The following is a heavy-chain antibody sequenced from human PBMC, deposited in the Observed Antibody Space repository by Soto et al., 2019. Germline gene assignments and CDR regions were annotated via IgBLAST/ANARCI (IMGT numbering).Heavy chain of an antibody. Sequence: SETLSLTCTVSGGSISSYYWSWIRQPPGKGLEWIGYIYYSGSTNYNPSLKSRVTISVDTSKNQFSLKLSSVTAADTAVYYCARSIDPYYDFWSGYYTGHYGMDVWGQGTTVSVSS. V-gene: IGHV4-59*01. J-gene: IGHJ6*02. CDR2: IYYSGST. CDR3: ARSIDPYYDFWSGYYTGHYGMDV. CDR1: GGSISSYY. D-gene: IGHD3-3*01.